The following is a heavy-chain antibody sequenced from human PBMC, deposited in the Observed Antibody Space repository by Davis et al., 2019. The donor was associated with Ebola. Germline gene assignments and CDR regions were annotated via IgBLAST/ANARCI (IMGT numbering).Heavy chain of an antibody. Sequence: PSETLSLTCTVSGGSISSYYWSWIRQPPGKGLEWIGYIYYSGSTNYNPSLKSRVTISVDTSKNQFSLKLSSVTAADTAVYYCARDFSGAGFDYWGQGTLVTVSS. V-gene: IGHV4-59*01. J-gene: IGHJ4*02. CDR1: GGSISSYY. CDR2: IYYSGST. D-gene: IGHD6-19*01. CDR3: ARDFSGAGFDY.